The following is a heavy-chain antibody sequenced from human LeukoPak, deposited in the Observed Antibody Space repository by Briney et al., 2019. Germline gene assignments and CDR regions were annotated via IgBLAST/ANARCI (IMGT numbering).Heavy chain of an antibody. CDR1: GFTFSSYA. J-gene: IGHJ4*02. V-gene: IGHV3-30-3*01. Sequence: GGSLRLSCAASGFTFSSYAMHWVRQAPGEGLEWVAVISYDGSNKYYADSVKGRFTISRDNSKNTLYLQMNSLRAEDTAVYYCARDLWVEMATIYWGQGTLVTVSS. CDR2: ISYDGSNK. D-gene: IGHD5-24*01. CDR3: ARDLWVEMATIY.